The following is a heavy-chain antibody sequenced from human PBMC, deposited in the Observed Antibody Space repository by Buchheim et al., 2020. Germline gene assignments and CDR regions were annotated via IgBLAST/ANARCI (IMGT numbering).Heavy chain of an antibody. J-gene: IGHJ6*02. Sequence: QVQLVESGGGVVQPGRSLRLSCAASGFTFSSYGMHWVRQAPGKGLEWVAVISYDGSNKYYADSVKGRFTISRDNSKNTLYLQMNSLRAEDTAVYYCARDVPYSSSPEDVWGQGTT. CDR1: GFTFSSYG. D-gene: IGHD6-6*01. CDR3: ARDVPYSSSPEDV. CDR2: ISYDGSNK. V-gene: IGHV3-30*03.